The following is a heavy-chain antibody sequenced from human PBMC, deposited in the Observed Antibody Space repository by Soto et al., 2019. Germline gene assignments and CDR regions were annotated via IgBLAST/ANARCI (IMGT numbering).Heavy chain of an antibody. CDR3: AKSSGWADYYMDV. D-gene: IGHD6-19*01. Sequence: GGSLRLSCAASGFTFSSYAMSWVRQAPGKGLEWVSAISGSGGSTYYADSVKGRFTISRDNSKNTLYLQMNSLRAEDTAVYYGAKSSGWADYYMDVWGKGTTVTVAS. CDR2: ISGSGGST. V-gene: IGHV3-23*01. J-gene: IGHJ6*03. CDR1: GFTFSSYA.